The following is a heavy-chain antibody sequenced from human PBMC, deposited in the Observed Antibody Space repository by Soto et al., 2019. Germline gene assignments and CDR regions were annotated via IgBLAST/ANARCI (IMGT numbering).Heavy chain of an antibody. CDR2: INPKSAAT. CDR1: GYSVSDYF. V-gene: IGHV1-2*02. Sequence: QVQLVQSGAEVKKSGASVKVSCKASGYSVSDYFIQWVRQAPGQGLEWVAWINPKSAATNYAKKFQGRVSLTWDTSFSTAYMELTRLRPDDTAVYYCARIKWRLDYYNGMDVWGQGTTVIVSS. J-gene: IGHJ6*02. CDR3: ARIKWRLDYYNGMDV. D-gene: IGHD5-12*01.